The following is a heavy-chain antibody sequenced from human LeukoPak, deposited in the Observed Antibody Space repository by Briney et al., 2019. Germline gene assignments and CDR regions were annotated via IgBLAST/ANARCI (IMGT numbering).Heavy chain of an antibody. CDR2: ISFSSDTI. D-gene: IGHD3-22*01. V-gene: IGHV3-48*01. Sequence: GGSLRHSCAASGFTFSSYSINWVRQAPGKGLEWVSYISFSSDTIYYADSVKGRFTISRDNAKNSLYLQMNSLRAEDTAVYYCARDRTYYDTSGYGLWGQGTLVTVSS. J-gene: IGHJ4*02. CDR3: ARDRTYYDTSGYGL. CDR1: GFTFSSYS.